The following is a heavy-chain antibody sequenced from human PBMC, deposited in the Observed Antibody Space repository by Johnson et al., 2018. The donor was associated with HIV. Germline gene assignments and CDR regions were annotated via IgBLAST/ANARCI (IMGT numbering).Heavy chain of an antibody. D-gene: IGHD6-19*01. CDR2: INQDGTEK. Sequence: EVQLVESGGGLVQPGGSLGLSCAGSGFIFSSYWMSWVRQAPGKGLEWVANINQDGTEKYYVDFVKGRFTISRDNARNSLFLQVNSLRAGDTAVYYCARGGDSSGLGPRDAFDIWGQGTMVTVSS. J-gene: IGHJ3*02. CDR1: GFIFSSYW. CDR3: ARGGDSSGLGPRDAFDI. V-gene: IGHV3-7*02.